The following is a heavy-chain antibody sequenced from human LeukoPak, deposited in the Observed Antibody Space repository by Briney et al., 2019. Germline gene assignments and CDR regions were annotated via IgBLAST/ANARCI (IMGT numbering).Heavy chain of an antibody. V-gene: IGHV3-7*05. Sequence: PGGSLRLSCAASGFTFSSYWMSWVRQAPEKGLEWVANIKQDGSEKYYVDSVKGRFTISRDNAKNSLYLQMNSLRAEDTAVYYCARDQRYCSSSSCPWEPFDYWGQGTLVTVSS. CDR1: GFTFSSYW. D-gene: IGHD2-2*01. CDR3: ARDQRYCSSSSCPWEPFDY. CDR2: IKQDGSEK. J-gene: IGHJ4*02.